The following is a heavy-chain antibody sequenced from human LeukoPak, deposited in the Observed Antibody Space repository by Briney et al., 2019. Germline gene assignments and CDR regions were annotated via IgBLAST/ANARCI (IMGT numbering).Heavy chain of an antibody. D-gene: IGHD5-18*01. CDR1: GFTFSDYY. V-gene: IGHV3-11*01. Sequence: GGSLRLSCAASGFTFSDYYMSWIRQAPGKGLEWVSYISSSGSTIYYADSVKGRFTISRDNAKNSLYLQMNSLRADDTALYYCAKDTRGYSYGSYFDYWGQGTLVTVSS. CDR3: AKDTRGYSYGSYFDY. J-gene: IGHJ4*02. CDR2: ISSSGSTI.